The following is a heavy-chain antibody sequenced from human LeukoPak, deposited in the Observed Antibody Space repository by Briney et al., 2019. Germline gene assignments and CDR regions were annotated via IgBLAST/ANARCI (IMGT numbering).Heavy chain of an antibody. Sequence: SETLSLTCTVSGGSISSGSYYWGWIRQPAGKGLEWIGRIYTSGSTNYNPSLKSRVTISVDTSKNQFSLKLSSVTAADTAVYYCAREDIVVVPAPIYWYFDLWGRGTLVTVSS. J-gene: IGHJ2*01. D-gene: IGHD2-2*01. V-gene: IGHV4-61*02. CDR2: IYTSGST. CDR1: GGSISSGSYY. CDR3: AREDIVVVPAPIYWYFDL.